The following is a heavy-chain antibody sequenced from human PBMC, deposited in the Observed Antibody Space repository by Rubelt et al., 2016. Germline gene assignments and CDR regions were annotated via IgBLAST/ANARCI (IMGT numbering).Heavy chain of an antibody. J-gene: IGHJ3*01. CDR2: VSNDGINA. CDR1: GFIFSGYA. CDR3: ARPNSGRYYTGAFDV. D-gene: IGHD1-26*01. V-gene: IGHV3-30*01. Sequence: QEQVVESGGGVVQPGRSLKLSCAASGFIFSGYAMHWVRQAPGKGLQWLAIVSNDGINADYADAVQGRVAVTRDNSKNTLYLQMDSLRAEDTAVYYCARPNSGRYYTGAFDVWGQGIMVTVSS.